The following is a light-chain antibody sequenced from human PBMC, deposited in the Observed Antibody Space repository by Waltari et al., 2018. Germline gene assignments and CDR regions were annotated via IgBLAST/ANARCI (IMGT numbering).Light chain of an antibody. J-gene: IGLJ3*02. CDR2: DNK. CDR3: ATWDNSLTDVV. V-gene: IGLV1-51*01. CDR1: SSNIGNYY. Sequence: QSVLTQPPSVSAAPGQKVTISCSGSSSNIGNYYVSWYHQLPGAAPKLLIYDNKKRPSWFPVRCSASKSGTSATLGITGLQIGDEADYYCATWDNSLTDVVFGGGTKLTVL.